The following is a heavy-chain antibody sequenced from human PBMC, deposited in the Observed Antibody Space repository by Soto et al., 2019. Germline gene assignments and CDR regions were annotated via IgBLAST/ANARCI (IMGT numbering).Heavy chain of an antibody. CDR1: GYTFRSYD. Sequence: QVQLVQSGAEVKKPGASVKVSCTGSGYTFRSYDIHWVRQATGQGLEWMGWVNPNTGNTGYAQKFQGRVTMTRDMSKSSAYMAVNSLTSEDTAIYYCARAYGEGSFDFWGQGTLVSVSS. V-gene: IGHV1-8*01. D-gene: IGHD2-21*01. CDR3: ARAYGEGSFDF. J-gene: IGHJ5*01. CDR2: VNPNTGNT.